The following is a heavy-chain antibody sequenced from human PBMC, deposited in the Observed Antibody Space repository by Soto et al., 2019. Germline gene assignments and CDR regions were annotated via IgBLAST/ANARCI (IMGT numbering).Heavy chain of an antibody. CDR2: IVVGSGNT. Sequence: ASVKVSCKASGFTFTSSAMQWVRQARGQRLEWIGWIVVGSGNTNYAQKFQERVTITRDMSTSTAYMELSSLRSEDTAVYYCAATRWSGYRNWFDPWGQGTLVTVSS. V-gene: IGHV1-58*02. CDR3: AATRWSGYRNWFDP. D-gene: IGHD3-3*01. J-gene: IGHJ5*02. CDR1: GFTFTSSA.